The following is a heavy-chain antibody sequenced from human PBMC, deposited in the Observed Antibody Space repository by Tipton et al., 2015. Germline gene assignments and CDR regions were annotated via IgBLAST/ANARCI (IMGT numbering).Heavy chain of an antibody. CDR1: GGSISSSSYY. CDR3: ARDFTPYDYYALDV. Sequence: TLSLTCTVSGGSISSSSYYWDWIRQSPGKGLEWIGNIYYSGSTYYNPSLKSRVTISLDMSKNQFSLKLSSVTAADTAVYYCARDFTPYDYYALDVWGQGTTVTVSS. V-gene: IGHV4-39*02. CDR2: IYYSGST. J-gene: IGHJ6*02.